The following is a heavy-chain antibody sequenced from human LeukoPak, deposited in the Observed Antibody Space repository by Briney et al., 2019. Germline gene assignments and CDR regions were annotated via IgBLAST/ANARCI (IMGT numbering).Heavy chain of an antibody. CDR1: GYSISSGYF. Sequence: SETLSLTCSVSGYSISSGYFWGWIRQPPEKGLEWIGSIYHSGNTYYNPSLKSRVTISVDTSKNRFSLRLSSVTAADTAVYYCARLAGSGSSAGTFDIWGQGTPVTVSS. CDR2: IYHSGNT. J-gene: IGHJ3*02. D-gene: IGHD3-10*01. V-gene: IGHV4-38-2*01. CDR3: ARLAGSGSSAGTFDI.